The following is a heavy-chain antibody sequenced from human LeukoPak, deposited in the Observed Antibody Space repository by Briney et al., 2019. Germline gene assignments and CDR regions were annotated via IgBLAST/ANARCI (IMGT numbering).Heavy chain of an antibody. CDR2: ISSSSSYI. V-gene: IGHV3-21*01. CDR1: GFTFSSYS. Sequence: GGSLRLSCAASGFTFSSYSMNWVRQAPGKGLEWVSSISSSSSYIYYADSVKGRFTISRDNAKNSLYLQMNSLRAEDTAVYYCARDLGYSSSWLDYWGQGTLVTVSS. D-gene: IGHD6-13*01. J-gene: IGHJ4*02. CDR3: ARDLGYSSSWLDY.